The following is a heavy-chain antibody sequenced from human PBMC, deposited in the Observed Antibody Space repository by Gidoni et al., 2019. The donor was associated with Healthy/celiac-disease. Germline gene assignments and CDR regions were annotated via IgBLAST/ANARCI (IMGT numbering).Heavy chain of an antibody. Sequence: EVQLLESGGGLVQHGGSLRLSCAASGFTFSSYAMSWVRQAPGKGLEWVSAISGSGGSTYYADSVKGRFTISRDNSKNTLYLQMNSLRAEDTAVYYCATSITMIVVVIGADYWGQGTLVTVSS. D-gene: IGHD3-22*01. J-gene: IGHJ4*02. CDR2: ISGSGGST. CDR1: GFTFSSYA. CDR3: ATSITMIVVVIGADY. V-gene: IGHV3-23*01.